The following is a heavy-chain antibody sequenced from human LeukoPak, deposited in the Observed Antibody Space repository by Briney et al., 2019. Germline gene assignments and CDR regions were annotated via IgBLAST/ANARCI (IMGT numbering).Heavy chain of an antibody. V-gene: IGHV4-34*01. J-gene: IGHJ6*03. Sequence: SETLSLTCAVYGGSFSGYYWSWIRQPPGKGLEWIGEINHSGSTNYNPSLKSRVTISVDTSKNQFSLKLSSVTAADTAVYYCARKGYIVVVPAAIGSPCYYYYMDVWGKGTTVTVSS. CDR3: ARKGYIVVVPAAIGSPCYYYYMDV. CDR1: GGSFSGYY. CDR2: INHSGST. D-gene: IGHD2-2*01.